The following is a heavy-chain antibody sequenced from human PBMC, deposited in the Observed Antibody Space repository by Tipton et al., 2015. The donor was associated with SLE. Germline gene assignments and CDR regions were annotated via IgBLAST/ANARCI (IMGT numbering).Heavy chain of an antibody. Sequence: LRLSCTVSGGSISSYYWGWIRQPPGKGLEWIGEINHSGSTNYNPSLKSRVTISIDTSKNQFSLKVSSVTAADTAVYYCARGRYCSSTSCSHYFDYWGQGTLVTVSS. CDR3: ARGRYCSSTSCSHYFDY. J-gene: IGHJ4*02. D-gene: IGHD2-2*01. V-gene: IGHV4-34*01. CDR2: INHSGST. CDR1: GGSISSYY.